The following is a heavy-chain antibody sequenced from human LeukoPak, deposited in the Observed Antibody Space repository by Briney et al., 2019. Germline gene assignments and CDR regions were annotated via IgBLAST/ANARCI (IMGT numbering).Heavy chain of an antibody. D-gene: IGHD3-10*01. CDR1: GYTATGYH. V-gene: IGHV1-2*02. Sequence: GASVKVSCKASGYTATGYHMHWVRQAPGQGLEWMGWINPNSGGTNYAQKFQGRVTMTRDTSINTAYMELSRLRSDDTAVYYCAGDMVRGVILRRVLEYWGQGTLVTVSS. J-gene: IGHJ4*02. CDR3: AGDMVRGVILRRVLEY. CDR2: INPNSGGT.